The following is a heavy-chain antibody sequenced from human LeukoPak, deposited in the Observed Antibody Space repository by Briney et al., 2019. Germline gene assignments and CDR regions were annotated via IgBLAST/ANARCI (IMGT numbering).Heavy chain of an antibody. V-gene: IGHV3-23*01. CDR1: GFTFSSYA. Sequence: GGSLRLSCAASGFTFSSYAMSWVRQAPGKGLEWVSAISGSGGSTYYADSVKGRFTISRDNSKNTLYLQMNSLRAEDTAVYYCAKELPPALMGAREAFDIWGQGTMVTVSS. CDR3: AKELPPALMGAREAFDI. CDR2: ISGSGGST. J-gene: IGHJ3*02. D-gene: IGHD1-26*01.